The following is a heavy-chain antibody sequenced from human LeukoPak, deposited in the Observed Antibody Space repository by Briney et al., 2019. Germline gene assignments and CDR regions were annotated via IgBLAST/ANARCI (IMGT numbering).Heavy chain of an antibody. Sequence: GGSLRLSCAASGFTFSSYAMSWVRQAPGKGLVWVSRINSDGSSTSYADSVKGRFTISRDNAKNTLYLQMNSLRAEDTAVYYCARDAYSSSWYYYYYYGMDVWGQGTTVTVSS. V-gene: IGHV3-74*01. CDR2: INSDGSST. CDR3: ARDAYSSSWYYYYYYGMDV. D-gene: IGHD6-13*01. J-gene: IGHJ6*02. CDR1: GFTFSSYA.